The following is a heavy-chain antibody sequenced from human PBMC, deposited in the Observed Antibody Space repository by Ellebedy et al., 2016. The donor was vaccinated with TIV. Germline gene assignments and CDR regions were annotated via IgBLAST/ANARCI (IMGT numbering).Heavy chain of an antibody. V-gene: IGHV3-21*01. CDR1: GFTFSSYS. CDR2: ISSSSSYI. J-gene: IGHJ6*02. CDR3: ARVRSDYYYYGMDV. Sequence: GESLKISCAASGFTFSSYSMNWVRQAPGKGLEWVSSISSSSSYIYYADSVKGRFTISRDNAKNSLYLQMNSLRAEDTAVYYCARVRSDYYYYGMDVWGQGTTVTVSS.